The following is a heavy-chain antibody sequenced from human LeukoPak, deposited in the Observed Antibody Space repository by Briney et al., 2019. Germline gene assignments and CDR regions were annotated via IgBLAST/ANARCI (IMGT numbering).Heavy chain of an antibody. CDR1: GYTFTGYY. CDR3: ARVPGVYFDISIGFGSGWFDP. J-gene: IGHJ5*02. CDR2: INPNSGGT. V-gene: IGHV1-2*02. D-gene: IGHD3-9*01. Sequence: GASVKVSCKASGYTFTGYYMHWVRQAPGQGLKWMGWINPNSGGTNYAQKFQGRVTMTRDTSISTAYMELSRLRSDDTAVYYCARVPGVYFDISIGFGSGWFDPWGQGILVTVSS.